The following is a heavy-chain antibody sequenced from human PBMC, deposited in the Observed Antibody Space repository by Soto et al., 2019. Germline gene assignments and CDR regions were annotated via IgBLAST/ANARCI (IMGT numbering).Heavy chain of an antibody. CDR2: INAANGDT. V-gene: IGHV1-3*01. J-gene: IGHJ4*02. CDR1: GYTFSNFP. Sequence: GASVKVSCKSSGYTFSNFPMHWVRQAPGQGLEWMRWINAANGDTGYSQKFQGRVTLTRDTSARIAYMELSSLRSEDTAVYYCTRKDYYGSGIYYFDSWGQGTLVTVS. D-gene: IGHD3-10*01. CDR3: TRKDYYGSGIYYFDS.